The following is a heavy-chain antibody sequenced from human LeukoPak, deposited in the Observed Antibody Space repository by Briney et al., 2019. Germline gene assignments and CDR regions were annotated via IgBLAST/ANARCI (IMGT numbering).Heavy chain of an antibody. Sequence: GGSLRLPCAASGFTVSSNYMSWVRQAPGKGLEWVSVIYSGGSTYYADSVKGRFTISRDNSKNTLYLQMNSLRAEDTAVYYCARSGAYCGGDCYFDFDYWGQGTLVTVSS. D-gene: IGHD2-21*02. CDR1: GFTVSSNY. CDR2: IYSGGST. V-gene: IGHV3-66*02. CDR3: ARSGAYCGGDCYFDFDY. J-gene: IGHJ4*02.